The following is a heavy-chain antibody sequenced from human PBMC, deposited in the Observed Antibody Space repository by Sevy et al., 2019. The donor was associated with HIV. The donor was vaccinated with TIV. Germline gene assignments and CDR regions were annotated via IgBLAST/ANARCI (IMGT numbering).Heavy chain of an antibody. CDR2: ISYDGSNK. Sequence: GESLKISCAASGFTFSSYAMHWVRQAPGKGLEWVAVISYDGSNKYYADSVKGRFTISRDNSKNTLYLQMNGLRVEDTALYYCAREVGGFNWRPYYFDSWGQGTLVTVSS. D-gene: IGHD3-16*01. V-gene: IGHV3-30-3*01. CDR3: AREVGGFNWRPYYFDS. J-gene: IGHJ4*02. CDR1: GFTFSSYA.